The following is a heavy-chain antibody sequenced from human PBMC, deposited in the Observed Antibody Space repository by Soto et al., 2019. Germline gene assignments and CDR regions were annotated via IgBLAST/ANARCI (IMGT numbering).Heavy chain of an antibody. CDR1: GGSISSSSYY. Sequence: PSETLSLTCTVSGGSISSSSYYWGWIRQPPGKGLEWIGSIYYSGSTYYNPSLKSRVTISVDTSKNQFSLKLSSVTAADTAVYYCARLMDYGSGSYYWTYWGQGTLVNVSS. D-gene: IGHD3-10*01. J-gene: IGHJ4*02. CDR3: ARLMDYGSGSYYWTY. V-gene: IGHV4-39*01. CDR2: IYYSGST.